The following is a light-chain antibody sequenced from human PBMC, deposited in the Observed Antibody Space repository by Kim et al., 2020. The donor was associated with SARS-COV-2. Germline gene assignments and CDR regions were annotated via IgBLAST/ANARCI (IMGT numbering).Light chain of an antibody. V-gene: IGKV3-15*01. CDR1: QSISSK. CDR3: QQYSFWYT. CDR2: DAS. Sequence: EIVMTQSPATLSVSPGERVTLSCRASQSISSKLAWYQQKPGQAPQLLIYDASSRATGIPARFSGSGSGTEFTLTISSLQSEDFAVYYCQQYSFWYTFGQGTKLEI. J-gene: IGKJ2*01.